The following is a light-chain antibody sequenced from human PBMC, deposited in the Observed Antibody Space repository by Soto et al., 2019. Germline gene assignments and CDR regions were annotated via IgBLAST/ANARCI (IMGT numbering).Light chain of an antibody. V-gene: IGKV1-5*03. J-gene: IGKJ1*01. CDR3: LQDYNYPRT. CDR1: QSISSW. CDR2: KAS. Sequence: DIQMTQSPSTLSASIGDRVTITCRASQSISSWLAWYQQKPGKAPKLLIYKASSLQSGVASRFSGSGSGTDFTLTISSLQPEDFATYYCLQDYNYPRTFGQGTKVDIK.